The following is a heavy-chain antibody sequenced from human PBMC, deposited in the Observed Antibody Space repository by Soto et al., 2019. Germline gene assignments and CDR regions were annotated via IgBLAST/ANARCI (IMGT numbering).Heavy chain of an antibody. CDR1: GYTFTSYD. CDR3: ARGQLRFLEWELRYFDWLSPDYYGMDV. Sequence: GASVKVSCKASGYTFTSYDINWVRQATGQGLEWMGWMNPNSGNTGYAQKFQGRVTMTRNTSISTAYMELSSLRSEDTAVYYCARGQLRFLEWELRYFDWLSPDYYGMDVWGQGTMVTVSS. V-gene: IGHV1-8*01. CDR2: MNPNSGNT. D-gene: IGHD3-9*01. J-gene: IGHJ6*02.